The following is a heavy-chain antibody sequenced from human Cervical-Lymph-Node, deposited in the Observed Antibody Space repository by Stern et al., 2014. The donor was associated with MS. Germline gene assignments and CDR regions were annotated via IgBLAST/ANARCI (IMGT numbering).Heavy chain of an antibody. CDR3: AAEPDYYDSSGNDAFDI. D-gene: IGHD3-22*01. CDR1: GFTFTSSA. V-gene: IGHV1-58*01. CDR2: IVAGSGIT. J-gene: IGHJ3*02. Sequence: QMQLVQSGPEVKKPGTSVKVSCKASGFTFTSSAVQWVRQARGQRLEWIGWIVAGSGITNYAQKFQERVAMTRDMSTSTAYMELSSLRSEDTAVYYCAAEPDYYDSSGNDAFDIWGQGTMVTVSS.